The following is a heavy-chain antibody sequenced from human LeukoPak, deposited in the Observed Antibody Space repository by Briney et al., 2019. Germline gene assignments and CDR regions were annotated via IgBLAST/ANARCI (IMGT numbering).Heavy chain of an antibody. D-gene: IGHD2-2*02. V-gene: IGHV4-59*01. Sequence: PSETLSLTCIVSGGSISTYYWSWIRQPPGKGLEWIGYVYDSGSTNYNPSLKSRVTISEDTSKRQFSLKLRSVTAADTAVYYCARVVGRYCSSTSCYIDYWGQGTLVTVSS. J-gene: IGHJ4*02. CDR1: GGSISTYY. CDR3: ARVVGRYCSSTSCYIDY. CDR2: VYDSGST.